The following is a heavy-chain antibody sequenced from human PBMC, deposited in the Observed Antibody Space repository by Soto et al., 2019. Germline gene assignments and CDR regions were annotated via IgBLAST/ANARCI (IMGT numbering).Heavy chain of an antibody. V-gene: IGHV3-21*01. Sequence: GGSLRLYCAASGFTFSSYSMNWVRQAPGKGLEWVSSISSSSSYIYYADSVKGRFTISRDNAKNSLYLQMNSLRAEDTAVYYCAREDSPPYYYGMDVWGQGATVTVSS. J-gene: IGHJ6*02. CDR3: AREDSPPYYYGMDV. D-gene: IGHD3-22*01. CDR2: ISSSSSYI. CDR1: GFTFSSYS.